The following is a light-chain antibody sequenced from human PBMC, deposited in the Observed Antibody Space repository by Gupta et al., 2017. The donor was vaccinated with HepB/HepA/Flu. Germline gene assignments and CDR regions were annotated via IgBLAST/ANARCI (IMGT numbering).Light chain of an antibody. Sequence: SYDLSPPPSVSVAPGQPVSNPCSGDKLEDKYVSWYQQRPGQSPVLVIFKDIKRPSEIPERFSGSNSGNTATLTISGAQALDEADYFCQAWDGSAAVFGAGTKVTVL. V-gene: IGLV3-1*01. CDR3: QAWDGSAAV. J-gene: IGLJ1*01. CDR1: KLEDKY. CDR2: KDI.